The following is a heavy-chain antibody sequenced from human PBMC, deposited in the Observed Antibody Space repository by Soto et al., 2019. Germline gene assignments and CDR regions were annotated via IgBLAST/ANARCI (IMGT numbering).Heavy chain of an antibody. V-gene: IGHV3-9*01. CDR1: GFTFDDYA. CDR3: GLLCDYIWGSYLPCPFDI. CDR2: ISWNSGSI. D-gene: IGHD3-16*02. J-gene: IGHJ3*02. Sequence: PGGSLRLSCAASGFTFDDYAMHWVRQAPGKGLEWVSGISWNSGSIGYADSVKGRFTISRDNAKNSLYLQMNSLRAEDTALYYCGLLCDYIWGSYLPCPFDIWGQGTMVIVSS.